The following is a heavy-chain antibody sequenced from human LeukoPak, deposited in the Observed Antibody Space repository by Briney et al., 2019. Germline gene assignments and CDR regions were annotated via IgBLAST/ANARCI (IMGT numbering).Heavy chain of an antibody. CDR1: GFTFSRYW. CDR3: ARDPVEWELLLDY. V-gene: IGHV3-7*01. CDR2: MNIDGSEK. J-gene: IGHJ4*02. Sequence: HPGGSLRPSCAASGFTFSRYWMGWVRQAPGKRPEWVANMNIDGSEKYYADSVKGRFTISRDNARNSLYLQMNGLRVEDTAVYYCARDPVEWELLLDYWGQGTLVTVSS. D-gene: IGHD1-26*01.